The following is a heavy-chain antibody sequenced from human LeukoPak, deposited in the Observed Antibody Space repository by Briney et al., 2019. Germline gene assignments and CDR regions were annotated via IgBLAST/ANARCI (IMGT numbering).Heavy chain of an antibody. J-gene: IGHJ4*02. Sequence: ASVKVSCKASGYTFTNYGISWVRQAPGQGVEWMGWISAYSGNTNYAQNLQGRVTMTTDTSTSTACMELRSLRSDDTAVYYCARAPDDYDFWSGPFDYWGRGTLVTVSS. V-gene: IGHV1-18*01. CDR3: ARAPDDYDFWSGPFDY. D-gene: IGHD3-3*01. CDR1: GYTFTNYG. CDR2: ISAYSGNT.